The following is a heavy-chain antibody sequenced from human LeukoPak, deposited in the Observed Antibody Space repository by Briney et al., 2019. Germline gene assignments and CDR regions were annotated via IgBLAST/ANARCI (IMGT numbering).Heavy chain of an antibody. CDR2: IIPIFGIA. V-gene: IGHV1-69*04. CDR1: GGTFSSYA. CDR3: ARDLEDIVVVPAQFGLLSGMDV. D-gene: IGHD2-2*01. Sequence: ASVKVSCKASGGTFSSYAISWVRQAPGQGLEWMGRIIPIFGIANYAQKFQGRVTITADKSTSTAYMELSSLRSEDTAVYYCARDLEDIVVVPAQFGLLSGMDVWGQGTTVTVSS. J-gene: IGHJ6*02.